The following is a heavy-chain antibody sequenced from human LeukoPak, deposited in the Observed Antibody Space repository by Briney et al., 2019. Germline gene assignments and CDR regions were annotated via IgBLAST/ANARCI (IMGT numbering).Heavy chain of an antibody. V-gene: IGHV3-23*01. J-gene: IGHJ4*02. D-gene: IGHD2-2*01. CDR2: ISGSGGST. Sequence: PGGSLRLSCAASGFTFSSYAMSWVRRAPGKGLEWVSVISGSGGSTYYADSVKGRFTVSRDNSKNTLYLQMNSLRAEDTAVYYCAKSTRRIPAATMGFDYWGQGTLVTVSS. CDR3: AKSTRRIPAATMGFDY. CDR1: GFTFSSYA.